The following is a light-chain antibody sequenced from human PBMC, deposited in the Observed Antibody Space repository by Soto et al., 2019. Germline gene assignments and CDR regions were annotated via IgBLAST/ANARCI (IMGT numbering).Light chain of an antibody. Sequence: EIVLTQSPGTLSLSPGESATLSCRASQSVSYYLAWYQQKPGQAPRLLIYDASSRATGVPDRFSGSGYGTDFTLAISRLEPEDFAVYYCQHCQPYGDSHQLTFGGGTKVEIK. CDR2: DAS. V-gene: IGKV3-20*01. CDR1: QSVSYY. J-gene: IGKJ4*01. CDR3: QHCQPYGDSHQLT.